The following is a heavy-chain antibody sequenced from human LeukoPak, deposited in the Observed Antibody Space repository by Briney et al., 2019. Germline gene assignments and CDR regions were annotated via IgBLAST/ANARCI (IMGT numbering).Heavy chain of an antibody. V-gene: IGHV3-30*02. Sequence: GGSLRLSCAASGFTFSSYGMHWVRQAPGKGLEWVSFIRYDGSNEYYADSVRGRFTISRDNSKNTLYLQMNSLRAEDTAVYYCAKDTASPFDYWGQGTLVTVSS. CDR3: AKDTASPFDY. D-gene: IGHD5-18*01. J-gene: IGHJ4*02. CDR1: GFTFSSYG. CDR2: IRYDGSNE.